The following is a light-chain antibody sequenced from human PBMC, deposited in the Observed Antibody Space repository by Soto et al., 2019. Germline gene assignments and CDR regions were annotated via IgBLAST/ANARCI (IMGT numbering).Light chain of an antibody. CDR1: SGSVSTRYY. CDR2: TTN. CDR3: VLYMGSGIWV. V-gene: IGLV8-61*01. J-gene: IGLJ3*02. Sequence: QAVVTQEPSFSVSPGRTVTLTCGLSSGSVSTRYYPIWYQQTPGKAPRTLIYTTNNRSSGVPDRFSGSILGNKAALTITGAQADDESDYYCVLYMGSGIWVFGGGTKLTVL.